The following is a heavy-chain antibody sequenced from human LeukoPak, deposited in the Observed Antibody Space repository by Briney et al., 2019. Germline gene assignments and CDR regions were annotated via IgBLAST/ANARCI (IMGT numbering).Heavy chain of an antibody. V-gene: IGHV1-18*01. D-gene: IGHD6-19*01. CDR2: ISAYNGNT. J-gene: IGHJ4*02. Sequence: GASVKVSCKASGYTFTSYGISWVRQAPGQGLEWMGWISAYNGNTNYARKLQGRVTMTTDTSTSAAYMELRSLRSDDTAVYYCARDLRRPSPSGWYVGTLDFDYWGQGTLVTVSS. CDR1: GYTFTSYG. CDR3: ARDLRRPSPSGWYVGTLDFDY.